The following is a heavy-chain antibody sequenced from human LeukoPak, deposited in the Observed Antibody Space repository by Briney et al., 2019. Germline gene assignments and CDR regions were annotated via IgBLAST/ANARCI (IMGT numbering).Heavy chain of an antibody. Sequence: ASVKVSCKASGYTFTDSYIHWMRQAPGQGLEWMGWINPNSGGPNYAQRFQGRVTMTRDASITTAFLELSRLTSDDTAVYYCAISDYGGKSPPLDYWGQGTLVTVSS. CDR1: GYTFTDSY. V-gene: IGHV1-2*02. D-gene: IGHD4-23*01. J-gene: IGHJ4*02. CDR3: AISDYGGKSPPLDY. CDR2: INPNSGGP.